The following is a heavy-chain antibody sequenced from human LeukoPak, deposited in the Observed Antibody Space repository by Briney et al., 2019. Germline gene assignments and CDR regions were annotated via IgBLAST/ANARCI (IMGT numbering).Heavy chain of an antibody. CDR2: ISYDGSNK. CDR1: GFTFSSYG. D-gene: IGHD3-16*01. CDR3: ARGGPDFDY. Sequence: GGSLRLSCAASGFTFSSYGMHWVRQAPGKGLEWVAVISYDGSNKYYADSVKGRFTISRDNSKNTLYLQINNLRAEDTAVYYCARGGPDFDYWGQGTLVTVSS. J-gene: IGHJ4*02. V-gene: IGHV3-30*03.